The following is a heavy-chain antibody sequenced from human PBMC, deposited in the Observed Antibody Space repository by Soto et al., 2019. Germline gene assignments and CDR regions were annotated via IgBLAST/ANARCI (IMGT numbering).Heavy chain of an antibody. J-gene: IGHJ6*03. V-gene: IGHV1-8*01. CDR2: MNPNSGNT. D-gene: IGHD2-15*01. Sequence: VKVSCKSSGYTFTSYDINWVLQATGQGLEWMGWMNPNSGNTGYAQKFQGRVTMTRNTSISTAYMELSSLRSEDTAVYYCASNKVVVAATPEHYYYYMDVWGKGTTVTVSS. CDR3: ASNKVVVAATPEHYYYYMDV. CDR1: GYTFTSYD.